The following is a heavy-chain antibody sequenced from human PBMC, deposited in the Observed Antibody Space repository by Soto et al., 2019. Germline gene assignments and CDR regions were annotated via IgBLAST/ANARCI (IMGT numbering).Heavy chain of an antibody. CDR2: IKQDGSEK. Sequence: AGGSLRLSCAASGFTFSSYWMSWVRQAPGKGLEWVANIKQDGSEKYYVDSVKGRFTISRDNARNSLYLQMNSLRAEDTAVYYCAREDYLFLWFGELDLSSARTNWFDPWGQGTLVTVSS. D-gene: IGHD3-10*01. J-gene: IGHJ5*02. V-gene: IGHV3-7*01. CDR3: AREDYLFLWFGELDLSSARTNWFDP. CDR1: GFTFSSYW.